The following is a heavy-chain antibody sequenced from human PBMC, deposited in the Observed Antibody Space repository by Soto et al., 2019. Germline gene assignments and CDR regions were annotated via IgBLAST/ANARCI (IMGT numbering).Heavy chain of an antibody. CDR3: AKDREGAASGPVKLYVMGV. CDR2: ISGSGDST. J-gene: IGHJ6*04. D-gene: IGHD6-13*01. V-gene: IGHV3-23*01. CDR1: GFTFISYA. Sequence: EVQLLESGVGLVQPGGSLRLSCAASGFTFISYAMSWFRQAPGQGLEWVSVISGSGDSTYYADSVRGRFTSSRDNSKNTLYLQMNSLRAEDTAVYYGAKDREGAASGPVKLYVMGVWGKGTTVTVSS.